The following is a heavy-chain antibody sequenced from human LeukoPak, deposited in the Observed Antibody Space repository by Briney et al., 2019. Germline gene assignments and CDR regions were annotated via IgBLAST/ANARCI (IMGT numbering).Heavy chain of an antibody. Sequence: GGSLRLSCAASGFTFSSYAMSWVRQAPGKGLEWVSTISGSDDGTYYADSVKGRFTISRGNSKNTLYLQMNSLRAEDTAVYYCARSYNSGWPYYFDYWGQGTLVTVSS. CDR3: ARSYNSGWPYYFDY. J-gene: IGHJ4*02. CDR2: ISGSDDGT. D-gene: IGHD6-19*01. V-gene: IGHV3-23*01. CDR1: GFTFSSYA.